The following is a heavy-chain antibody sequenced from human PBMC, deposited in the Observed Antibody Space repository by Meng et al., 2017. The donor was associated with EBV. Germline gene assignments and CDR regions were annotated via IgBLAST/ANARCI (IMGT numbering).Heavy chain of an antibody. J-gene: IGHJ4*02. CDR2: IIRIFGTA. Sequence: QVESGRAGAEVGRPGSSSKASCRASGGSFSRYAISWVPQDPGQGLEWMGGIIRIFGTANYAQKFQGRVTINADKSTSTDYMELSSLRSEDTDGYYCARGEIAAAGRLDYWGQGTLVTVSS. V-gene: IGHV1-69*06. D-gene: IGHD6-13*01. CDR3: ARGEIAAAGRLDY. CDR1: GGSFSRYA.